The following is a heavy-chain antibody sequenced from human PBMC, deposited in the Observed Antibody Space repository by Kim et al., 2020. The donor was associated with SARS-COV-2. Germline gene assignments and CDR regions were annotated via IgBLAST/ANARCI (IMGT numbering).Heavy chain of an antibody. Sequence: SETLSLTCTVSGGSISSSSYYWGWIRQPPGKGLEWIGSIYYSGSTYYNPSLKSRVTISVDTSKNQFSLKLSSVTAADTAVYYCARLGYSGYDSVDPYYYYYGMDVWGQGTTVTVSS. CDR3: ARLGYSGYDSVDPYYYYYGMDV. CDR1: GGSISSSSYY. J-gene: IGHJ6*02. D-gene: IGHD5-12*01. V-gene: IGHV4-39*01. CDR2: IYYSGST.